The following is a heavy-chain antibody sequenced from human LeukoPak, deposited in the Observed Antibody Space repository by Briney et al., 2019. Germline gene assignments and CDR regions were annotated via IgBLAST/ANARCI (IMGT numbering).Heavy chain of an antibody. CDR3: AKYSSGYYYDY. D-gene: IGHD3-22*01. CDR1: GFTFSSYW. CDR2: IKQDGSEK. Sequence: GGSLRLACAASGFTFSSYWMSWVRQAPGKGLEWVANIKQDGSEKYYVDSVKGRFTISRDNAKNSLYLQMNSLRAEDTAVYYCAKYSSGYYYDYWGQGTLVTVSS. V-gene: IGHV3-7*01. J-gene: IGHJ4*02.